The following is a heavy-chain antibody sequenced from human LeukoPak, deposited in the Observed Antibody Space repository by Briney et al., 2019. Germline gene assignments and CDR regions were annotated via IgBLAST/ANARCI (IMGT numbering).Heavy chain of an antibody. V-gene: IGHV4-30-4*01. J-gene: IGHJ6*04. D-gene: IGHD5-12*01. Sequence: SQTLSLTCTVSGGSISSGDYYWSWIRQPPGKGLEWIGYIYYSGSTYYDPSLKSRVTISVDTSKNQFSLKLSSVTAADTAVYYCATGGGYSGYVVWGKGTTVTVSS. CDR2: IYYSGST. CDR1: GGSISSGDYY. CDR3: ATGGGYSGYVV.